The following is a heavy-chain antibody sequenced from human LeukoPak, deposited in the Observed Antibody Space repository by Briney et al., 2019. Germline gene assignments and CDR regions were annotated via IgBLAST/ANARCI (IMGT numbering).Heavy chain of an antibody. Sequence: PGRSLRLSCAASEFTFSSYGMHWVRQAPGKGLEWVAVISYDGSKKYYADSVKGRFTISRDNSKNTLYLQMNSLRAEDTAVYYCAKRTSTWFDPWGQGTLVTVSS. J-gene: IGHJ5*02. CDR1: EFTFSSYG. CDR2: ISYDGSKK. CDR3: AKRTSTWFDP. V-gene: IGHV3-30*18.